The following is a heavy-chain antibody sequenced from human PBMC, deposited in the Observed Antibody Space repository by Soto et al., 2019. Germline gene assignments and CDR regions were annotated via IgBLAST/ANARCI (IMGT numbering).Heavy chain of an antibody. V-gene: IGHV4-59*01. CDR2: IYYSGST. Sequence: SETLSLTCTVSGGSISSYYWSWIRQPPGKGLEWIGYIYYSGSTNYNPSLKSRVTISVDTSKNQFSLKLSSVTAADTAVYYCARDFIGYCSGGSCYHWFDPWGQGTLVTVSS. D-gene: IGHD2-15*01. CDR3: ARDFIGYCSGGSCYHWFDP. CDR1: GGSISSYY. J-gene: IGHJ5*02.